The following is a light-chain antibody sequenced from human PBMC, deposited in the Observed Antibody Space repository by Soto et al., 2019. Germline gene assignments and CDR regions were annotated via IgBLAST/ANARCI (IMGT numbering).Light chain of an antibody. Sequence: DSQMTQYPSTLSASFGDRVTITCRASQSISSWLAWYQQKPGKAPKLLISKASTLQSGVPPRFSGSGSGTEFTLTISSLQPDDFATYYCQQYESYPMTFGGGTKVEIK. J-gene: IGKJ4*01. CDR1: QSISSW. V-gene: IGKV1-5*03. CDR2: KAS. CDR3: QQYESYPMT.